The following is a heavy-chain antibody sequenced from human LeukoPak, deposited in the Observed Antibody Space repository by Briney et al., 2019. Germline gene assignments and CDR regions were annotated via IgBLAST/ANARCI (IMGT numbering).Heavy chain of an antibody. D-gene: IGHD4-17*01. CDR1: GFSVSSNY. V-gene: IGHV3-66*04. J-gene: IGHJ5*02. CDR3: ARHEDYGDYGWFDP. Sequence: PGGSLRLSCAASGFSVSSNYMGWVRQPPGKGLEWVSVIYSGGSTYYADSVKGRFTISRDNSKNRLYLQMNSLRAEDTAVYYCARHEDYGDYGWFDPWGQGTLVTVSS. CDR2: IYSGGST.